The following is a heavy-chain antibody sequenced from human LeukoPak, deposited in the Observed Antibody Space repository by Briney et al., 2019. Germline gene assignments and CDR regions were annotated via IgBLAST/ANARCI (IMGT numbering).Heavy chain of an antibody. J-gene: IGHJ4*01. V-gene: IGHV3-15*01. CDR2: IKSETDGGTT. CDR1: GFTFSNAW. CDR3: AKGIYSSGWSYFDY. Sequence: GGSLRLSCAASGFTFSNAWMSWVRQAPGKGLEWVGRIKSETDGGTTDYAAPVKGRFTISRDDSKNTLYLQMNSLRAEDTAVYYCAKGIYSSGWSYFDYWGHGTLVTVSS. D-gene: IGHD6-19*01.